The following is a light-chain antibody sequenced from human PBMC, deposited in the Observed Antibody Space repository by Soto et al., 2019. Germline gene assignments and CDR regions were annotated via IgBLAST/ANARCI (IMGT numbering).Light chain of an antibody. CDR1: SSDVGGYNY. CDR2: EVS. Sequence: QSVLTQPASVSGSPGQSITISCTGTSSDVGGYNYVSWYQQHPGKAPKLMIYEVSNRPSGVSNHFSGSKSGNTASLTISGLQAEDEADYYCSSYTSSSPLYLFGTGTKVTVX. J-gene: IGLJ1*01. CDR3: SSYTSSSPLYL. V-gene: IGLV2-14*01.